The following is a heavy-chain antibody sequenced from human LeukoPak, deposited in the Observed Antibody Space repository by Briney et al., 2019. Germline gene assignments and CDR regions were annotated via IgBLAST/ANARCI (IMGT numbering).Heavy chain of an antibody. CDR3: ARLGAYYYDTSGYYYNRYFDY. Sequence: PSETLSLTCTDSGGSISSYYWSWIRQPPGKGLEWIGYIYYSGSTYYNPSLKSPVTISVDTSKNQFSLKLSSVTAADTAVYYCARLGAYYYDTSGYYYNRYFDYWGQGTLVTVSS. J-gene: IGHJ4*02. V-gene: IGHV4-59*08. CDR1: GGSISSYY. D-gene: IGHD3-22*01. CDR2: IYYSGST.